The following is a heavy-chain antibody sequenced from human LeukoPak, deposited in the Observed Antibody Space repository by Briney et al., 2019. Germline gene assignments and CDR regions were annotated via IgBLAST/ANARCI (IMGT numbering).Heavy chain of an antibody. Sequence: SETLSLTCTVSGGSISSYYWSWIRQSPGKGLEWIGYIYYSGNTNYNPSLKSRVTISVDTSKNQFSLNLTSVTAADTAVYYCARSRGLGLYYFDYWGQGTLVTVSS. V-gene: IGHV4-59*08. CDR3: ARSRGLGLYYFDY. J-gene: IGHJ4*02. CDR2: IYYSGNT. D-gene: IGHD3/OR15-3a*01. CDR1: GGSISSYY.